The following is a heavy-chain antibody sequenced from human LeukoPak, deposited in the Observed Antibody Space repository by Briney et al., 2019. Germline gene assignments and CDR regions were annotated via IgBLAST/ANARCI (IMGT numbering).Heavy chain of an antibody. J-gene: IGHJ4*02. D-gene: IGHD1-14*01. CDR1: RFTFSTNG. V-gene: IGHV3-74*01. Sequence: GGSLRLSCAPPRFTFSTNGMHWVRQAPGKGLVWVSRINSDGSSTSYADFVKGRFTISRDDAKNTLYLQMNSLIAEDTAVYYCVSDTGDWGQGTLVTVSS. CDR3: VSDTGD. CDR2: INSDGSST.